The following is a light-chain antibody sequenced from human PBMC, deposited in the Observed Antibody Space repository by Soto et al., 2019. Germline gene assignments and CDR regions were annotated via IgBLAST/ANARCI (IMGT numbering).Light chain of an antibody. CDR2: DVS. J-gene: IGLJ3*02. CDR3: SSYTTSTTWM. V-gene: IGLV2-14*03. CDR1: SSDVGGCNY. Sequence: QSALTQPASVSGSPGQSITISCTGTSSDVGGCNYVSWYQQHPGKAPKLMIYDVSNRPSGVSDRFSGSKSGNTASLTISGLQTEDEADYYCSSYTTSTTWMFGGGTKVTVL.